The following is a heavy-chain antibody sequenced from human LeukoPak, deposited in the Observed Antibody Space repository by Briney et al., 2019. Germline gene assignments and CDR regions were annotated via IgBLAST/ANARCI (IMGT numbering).Heavy chain of an antibody. CDR2: ISSSGSTK. Sequence: GGSLRLSCAASGFTFSSYEMSWVRQAPREGLEWVSYISSSGSTKYYADSVKGRLTISRDNAKKSLYLQMNSLRAADTAVYYCERGLQVAFDNWGQGTLVTVSS. V-gene: IGHV3-48*03. D-gene: IGHD2-15*01. CDR1: GFTFSSYE. CDR3: ERGLQVAFDN. J-gene: IGHJ4*02.